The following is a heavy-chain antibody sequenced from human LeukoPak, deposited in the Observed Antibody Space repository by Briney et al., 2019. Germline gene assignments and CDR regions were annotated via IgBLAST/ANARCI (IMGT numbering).Heavy chain of an antibody. V-gene: IGHV3-23*01. Sequence: GGSLRLSCADSGFTFSSYAMSWVRQAAGKGLEWVSAISGSGGSTYYADSVKGRFTISRDNSKNTLYLQMNSLRAEDTAVYYCAKALSSSWYRDDYWGQGTLVTVSS. D-gene: IGHD6-13*01. J-gene: IGHJ4*02. CDR1: GFTFSSYA. CDR3: AKALSSSWYRDDY. CDR2: ISGSGGST.